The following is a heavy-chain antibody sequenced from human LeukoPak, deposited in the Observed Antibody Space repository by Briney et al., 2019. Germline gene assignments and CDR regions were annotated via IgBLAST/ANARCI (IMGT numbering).Heavy chain of an antibody. V-gene: IGHV4-59*01. CDR2: IYYSGST. CDR3: ARVYYSSSWSNYFDY. Sequence: PSETLSLTCTVSGGSISSYYWSWLRQPPGKGLEWIGYIYYSGSTNYNPSLKSRVTISEDTSKNQFSLKLSSVTAADTAVYYCARVYYSSSWSNYFDYWGQGTLVTVSS. D-gene: IGHD6-13*01. J-gene: IGHJ4*02. CDR1: GGSISSYY.